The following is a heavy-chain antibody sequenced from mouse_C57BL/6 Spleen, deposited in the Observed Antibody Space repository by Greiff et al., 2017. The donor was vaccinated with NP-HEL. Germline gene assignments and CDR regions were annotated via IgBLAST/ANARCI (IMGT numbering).Heavy chain of an antibody. CDR3: AREDDYDGGFAY. CDR2: IYPGSGNT. V-gene: IGHV1-66*01. D-gene: IGHD2-4*01. Sequence: VQLQQSGPELVKPGASVKISCKASGYSFTSYYIHWVKQRPGQGLEWIGWIYPGSGNTKYNEKFKGKATLTADTSSSTAYMQLSSLTSEDSAVYYCAREDDYDGGFAYWGQGTLVTVSA. J-gene: IGHJ3*01. CDR1: GYSFTSYY.